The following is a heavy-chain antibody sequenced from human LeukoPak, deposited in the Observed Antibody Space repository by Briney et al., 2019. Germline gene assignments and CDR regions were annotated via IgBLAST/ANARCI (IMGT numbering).Heavy chain of an antibody. J-gene: IGHJ5*02. D-gene: IGHD2-8*01. CDR1: GYTFTGYY. CDR3: ARDKRAYATWFDP. Sequence: ASVKVSCKASGYTFTGYYMHWVRQAPGQGLEWMGRINPNSGGTNYAQKFQGRVTMTRDTSISTAYMELSRLRSDDTAVYYCARDKRAYATWFDPWGQGTLVTVSS. CDR2: INPNSGGT. V-gene: IGHV1-2*06.